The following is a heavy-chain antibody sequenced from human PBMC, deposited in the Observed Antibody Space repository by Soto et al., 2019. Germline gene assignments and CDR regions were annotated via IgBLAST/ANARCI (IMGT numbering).Heavy chain of an antibody. CDR3: AIDFGYCSGGSCYSGNWFVP. CDR2: INPNSGGT. V-gene: IGHV1-2*02. J-gene: IGHJ5*02. Sequence: ASVKVSCKASGYTFTGYYMHWVRQAPGQGLEWMGWINPNSGGTNYAQKFQGRVTMTRDTSISTAYMELSRLRSDDTAVYYCAIDFGYCSGGSCYSGNWFVPSGQVTVCTVSS. D-gene: IGHD2-15*01. CDR1: GYTFTGYY.